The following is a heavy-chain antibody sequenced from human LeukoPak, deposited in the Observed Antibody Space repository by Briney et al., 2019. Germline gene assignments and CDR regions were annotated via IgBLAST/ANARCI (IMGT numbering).Heavy chain of an antibody. V-gene: IGHV3-23*01. CDR2: ISGSGGST. CDR3: AGGQGYLIEL. Sequence: HPGGSLRLSCAASGFMFSSYAMSWVRQAPGKGLEWVSAISGSGGSTYYADSVKGRFTISRDNAQNSLYLQINNLRAEDTAVYYCAGGQGYLIELWGQGTLVTVSS. D-gene: IGHD2-15*01. J-gene: IGHJ4*02. CDR1: GFMFSSYA.